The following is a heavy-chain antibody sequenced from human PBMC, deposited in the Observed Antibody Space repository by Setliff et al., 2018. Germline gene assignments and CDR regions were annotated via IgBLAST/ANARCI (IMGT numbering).Heavy chain of an antibody. CDR1: GGTFSSYA. D-gene: IGHD4-4*01. CDR3: ARADYIRYFYMDA. J-gene: IGHJ6*03. Sequence: WASVKVSCKASGGTFSSYAINWVRQAPGQGLEWMGGIIPMFGTTNYAQKFQGRLTITTVGSTSTAYMELSSLRSEDTAVYYCARADYIRYFYMDAWGKGTTVTVSS. V-gene: IGHV1-69*05. CDR2: IIPMFGTT.